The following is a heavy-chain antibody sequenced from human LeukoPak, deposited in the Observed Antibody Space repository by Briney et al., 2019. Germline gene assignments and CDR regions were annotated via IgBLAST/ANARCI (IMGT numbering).Heavy chain of an antibody. V-gene: IGHV1-69*04. D-gene: IGHD2-15*01. CDR3: AREKVVVVAATYTYYFDY. J-gene: IGHJ4*02. CDR1: GYAFTSYG. CDR2: IIPILGIA. Sequence: SVKVSCKASGYAFTSYGISWVRQAPGQGLEWMGRIIPILGIANYAQKFQGRVTITADKSTSTAYMELSSLRSEDTAVYYCAREKVVVVAATYTYYFDYWGQGTLVTVSS.